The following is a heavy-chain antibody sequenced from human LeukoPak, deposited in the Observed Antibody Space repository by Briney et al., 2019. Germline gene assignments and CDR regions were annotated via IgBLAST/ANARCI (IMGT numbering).Heavy chain of an antibody. D-gene: IGHD2-8*01. CDR1: GFTSSSYA. CDR2: ISGSGGDT. V-gene: IGHV3-23*01. Sequence: GGSLRLPCAASGFTSSSYAMSWVRQAPGKGLQWVSAISGSGGDTYDADSVKGRFTISRDNSKNTLYLQMNSLRAEDTAVYYCAKDTSVARYCTNDICSPFDYWGQGTLVTVSS. CDR3: AKDTSVARYCTNDICSPFDY. J-gene: IGHJ4*02.